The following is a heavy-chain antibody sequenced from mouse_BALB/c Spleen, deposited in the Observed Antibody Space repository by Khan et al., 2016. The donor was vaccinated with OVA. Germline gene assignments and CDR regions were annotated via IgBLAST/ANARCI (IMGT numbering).Heavy chain of an antibody. V-gene: IGHV5-17*02. CDR3: ATSDYYGYYVDY. CDR2: ISGDSSTI. CDR1: GFTFSSYG. D-gene: IGHD1-1*01. J-gene: IGHJ2*01. Sequence: EVELVESGGGLVQPGGSRKLSCAASGFTFSSYGMHWVRQAPEKGLEWVAYISGDSSTIYYTDTVKGRFTISRENPKNTLSLQMTSLMSEDTAMYYCATSDYYGYYVDYWGPGTTLTVSS.